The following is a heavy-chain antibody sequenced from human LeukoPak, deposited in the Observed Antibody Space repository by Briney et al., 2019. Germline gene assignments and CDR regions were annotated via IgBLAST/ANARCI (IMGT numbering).Heavy chain of an antibody. CDR3: ARSYCSGGSCYSWFDP. CDR1: GYTLTGYY. D-gene: IGHD2-15*01. CDR2: INPNSGGT. J-gene: IGHJ5*02. V-gene: IGHV1-2*02. Sequence: ASVKVSFKASGYTLTGYYMHWVRQAPGQGLEWMRWINPNSGGTNYAQKFQGRVTMTRDTSISTAYMELSRLRSDDTAVYYCARSYCSGGSCYSWFDPWGQGTLVTVSS.